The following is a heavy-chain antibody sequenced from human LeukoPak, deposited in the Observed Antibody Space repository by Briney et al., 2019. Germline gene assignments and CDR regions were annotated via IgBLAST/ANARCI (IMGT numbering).Heavy chain of an antibody. V-gene: IGHV3-66*01. CDR3: ARGGTTLTWNYYFDY. CDR1: GFSVSGHY. D-gene: IGHD4-17*01. CDR2: IYSGSTT. J-gene: IGHJ4*02. Sequence: GGSLRLSCAASGFSVSGHYMSRVRQAPGKGLEWVSVIYSGSTTYYADSVKGRFTISRDNSKNTLYLQMNSLRAEDTAVYYCARGGTTLTWNYYFDYWGQGTLVTVSS.